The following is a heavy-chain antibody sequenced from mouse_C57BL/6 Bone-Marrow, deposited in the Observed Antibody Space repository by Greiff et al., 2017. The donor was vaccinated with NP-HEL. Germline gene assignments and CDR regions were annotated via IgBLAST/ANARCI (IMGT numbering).Heavy chain of an antibody. J-gene: IGHJ1*03. V-gene: IGHV5-4*01. CDR1: GFTFSSYA. CDR3: ARFITTVVAHWYFDV. Sequence: DVHLVESGGGLVKPGGSLKLSCAASGFTFSSYAMSWVRQTPEKRLEWVATISDGGSYTYYPDNVKGRFTISRDNAKNNLYLQMSHLKSEDTAMYYCARFITTVVAHWYFDVWGTGTTVTVSS. D-gene: IGHD1-1*01. CDR2: ISDGGSYT.